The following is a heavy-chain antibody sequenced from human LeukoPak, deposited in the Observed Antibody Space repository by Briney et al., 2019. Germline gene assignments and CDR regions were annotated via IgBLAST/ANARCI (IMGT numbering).Heavy chain of an antibody. Sequence: GGSLRLSCAASGFTLSSYSMNWVRQAPGKGLERVSVIYSGGSTYYADSVKGRFTISRDNSKNTLYLQMNSLRAEDTAVYYCARTFYGDYGGWFDPWGQGTLVTVSS. J-gene: IGHJ5*02. V-gene: IGHV3-66*01. CDR1: GFTLSSYS. D-gene: IGHD4-17*01. CDR3: ARTFYGDYGGWFDP. CDR2: IYSGGST.